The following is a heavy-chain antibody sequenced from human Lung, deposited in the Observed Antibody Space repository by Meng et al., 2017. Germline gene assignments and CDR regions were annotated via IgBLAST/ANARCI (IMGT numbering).Heavy chain of an antibody. D-gene: IGHD4-11*01. J-gene: IGHJ4*02. Sequence: QGQLGDGGAGMLRPSETLSPTCVVSGGSFSYYYWSWVRQPPGKGLEWIGESNHSGSTNYNPSLESRATISVDTSQNNLSLKLSSVTAADSAVYYCARGPTTMAHDFDYWGQGTLVTVSS. CDR3: ARGPTTMAHDFDY. CDR2: SNHSGST. V-gene: IGHV4-34*01. CDR1: GGSFSYYY.